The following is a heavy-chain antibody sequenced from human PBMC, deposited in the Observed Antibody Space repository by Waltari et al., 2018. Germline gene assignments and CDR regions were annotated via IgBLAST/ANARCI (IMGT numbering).Heavy chain of an antibody. D-gene: IGHD6-19*01. CDR3: ARTWAPLYSSGWSVPNYYFDY. CDR1: GYTFTSYY. Sequence: QVQLVQSGAEVTKPGASVKVSCKASGYTFTSYYMHWVRQAPGQGLEWMGIINPRGGSTSYAQKFQGRVTMTRDTSTSTVYMELSSLRSEDTAVYYCARTWAPLYSSGWSVPNYYFDYWGQGTLVTVSS. V-gene: IGHV1-46*01. J-gene: IGHJ4*02. CDR2: INPRGGST.